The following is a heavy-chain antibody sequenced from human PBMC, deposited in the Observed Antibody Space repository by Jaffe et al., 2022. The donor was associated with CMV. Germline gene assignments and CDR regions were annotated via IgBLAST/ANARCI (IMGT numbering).Heavy chain of an antibody. CDR3: ARDEVEGVVTQVYYMDV. J-gene: IGHJ6*03. D-gene: IGHD2-15*01. V-gene: IGHV3-48*03. CDR1: GFTFSSYE. CDR2: ISSSGSTI. Sequence: EVQLVESGGGLVQPGGSLRLSCAASGFTFSSYEMNWVRQAPGKGLEWVSYISSSGSTIYYADSVKGRFTISRDNAKNSLYLQMNSLRAEDTAVYYCARDEVEGVVTQVYYMDVWGKGTTVTVSS.